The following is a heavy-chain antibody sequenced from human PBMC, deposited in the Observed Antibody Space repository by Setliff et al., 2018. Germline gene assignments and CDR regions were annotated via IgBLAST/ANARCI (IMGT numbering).Heavy chain of an antibody. D-gene: IGHD1-26*01. V-gene: IGHV4-34*01. CDR2: INRSGST. J-gene: IGHJ6*03. CDR3: ARGEGGSYLGAYYYYYMDV. Sequence: SETLSLTCAVCGGSFSGYYWTCIRQPPGKGLEWIGEINRSGSTNYNPSLKSRVTMSVDTSKNQFSLKLSSVTAADTAVYYCARGEGGSYLGAYYYYYMDVWGKGTTVTVSS. CDR1: GGSFSGYY.